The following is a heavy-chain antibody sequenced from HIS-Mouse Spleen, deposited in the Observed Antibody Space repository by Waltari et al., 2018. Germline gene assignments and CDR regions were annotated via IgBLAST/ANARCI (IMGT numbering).Heavy chain of an antibody. J-gene: IGHJ4*02. V-gene: IGHV3-23*01. CDR1: GFTFSSSA. CDR2: ISGSGGST. D-gene: IGHD3-10*01. CDR3: AQNYYGSGSYYY. Sequence: EVQLLESGGGLVQPGGSLRLPCAASGFTFSSSAMSWVRQAPGKGLEWVSAISGSGGSTYYADSVKGRFTISRDNSKNTLYLQMNSLRAEDTAVYYCAQNYYGSGSYYYWGQGTLVTVSS.